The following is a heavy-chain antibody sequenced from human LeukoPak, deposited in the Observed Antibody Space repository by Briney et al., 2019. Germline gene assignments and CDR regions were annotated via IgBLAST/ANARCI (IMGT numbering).Heavy chain of an antibody. CDR1: GFTFSTYN. CDR3: AREVSGSYLYYYMDV. V-gene: IGHV3-21*01. CDR2: ITSSSSYA. J-gene: IGHJ6*03. Sequence: GGSLRLSCEASGFTFSTYNMNWVRQAPGKRLEWVSSITSSSSYAFYADSVKGRFTISRDNAKSSLYLQMNNLRAEDTAVYYCAREVSGSYLYYYMDVWGKGTTVTISS. D-gene: IGHD1-26*01.